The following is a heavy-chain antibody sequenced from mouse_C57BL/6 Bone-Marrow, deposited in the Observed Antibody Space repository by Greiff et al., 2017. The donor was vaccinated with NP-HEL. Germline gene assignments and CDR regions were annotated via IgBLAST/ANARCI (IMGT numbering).Heavy chain of an antibody. CDR2: IRNKANNHAT. CDR3: TRNDHEDYFDY. CDR1: GFTFSDAW. J-gene: IGHJ2*01. Sequence: EVKLMESGGGLVQPGGSMKLSCAASGFTFSDAWMDWVRQSPEKGLEWVAEIRNKANNHATYYAESVKGRFTISRDDSKSSVYLQMNSLRAEDTGIYYCTRNDHEDYFDYWGQGTTLTVSS. D-gene: IGHD2-4*01. V-gene: IGHV6-6*01.